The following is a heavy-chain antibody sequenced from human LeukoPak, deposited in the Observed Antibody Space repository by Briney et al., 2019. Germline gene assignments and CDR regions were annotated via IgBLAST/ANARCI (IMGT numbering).Heavy chain of an antibody. D-gene: IGHD3-16*02. CDR3: ARDPVQIVSLHFGY. CDR2: INPKSGGT. V-gene: IGHV1-2*02. CDR1: GYTFTDYN. Sequence: ASVKVSCKASGYTFTDYNIHWVRQAPGQGLEWVGYINPKSGGTNYAQKFQGSVTMTRDTSINTAYMELSGLRSDDTAVYFCARDPVQIVSLHFGYWGQGTLVTVSS. J-gene: IGHJ4*02.